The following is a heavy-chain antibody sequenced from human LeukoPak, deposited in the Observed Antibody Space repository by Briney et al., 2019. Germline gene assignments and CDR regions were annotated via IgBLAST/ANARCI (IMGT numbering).Heavy chain of an antibody. V-gene: IGHV1-18*04. CDR3: ARDLTMVRGVIFKEVLGY. Sequence: GASVKVSCKASGYTFTSYGISWVRQAPGQELEWMGWISAYNGNTNYAQKLQGRVTMTTDTSTSTAYMELRSLRSDDTAVYYCARDLTMVRGVIFKEVLGYWGQGTLVTVSS. D-gene: IGHD3-10*01. CDR2: ISAYNGNT. J-gene: IGHJ4*02. CDR1: GYTFTSYG.